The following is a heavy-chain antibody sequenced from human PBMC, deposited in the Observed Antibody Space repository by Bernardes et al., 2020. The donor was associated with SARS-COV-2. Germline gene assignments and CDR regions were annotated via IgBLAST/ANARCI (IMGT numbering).Heavy chain of an antibody. D-gene: IGHD6-13*01. J-gene: IGHJ5*02. CDR1: GQSVNSGYF. CDR2: LFYNGNT. Sequence: SETLSLTCSVSGQSVNSGYFWGWIRQPPGKGLEWIASLFYNGNTYYNPAVRSRVTTSIDTSKNQFSLNLTSVTAADTAVYFCARSRMRVAAAGTHNWFDPWGHGILVIVSS. CDR3: ARSRMRVAAAGTHNWFDP. V-gene: IGHV4-38-2*01.